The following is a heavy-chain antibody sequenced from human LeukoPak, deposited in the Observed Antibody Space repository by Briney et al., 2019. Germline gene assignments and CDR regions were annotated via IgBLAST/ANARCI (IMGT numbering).Heavy chain of an antibody. Sequence: PSETLSLTCTVSGYSISSGYYWGWIRQPPGKGLEWIGSIYHSGSTYYNPSLKSRVTISVDTSKNQFSLKLSSVTAADTAVYYCARLYYYDSSGYFRRDAFGIWGQGTMVTVSS. CDR2: IYHSGST. CDR1: GYSISSGYY. V-gene: IGHV4-38-2*02. J-gene: IGHJ3*02. CDR3: ARLYYYDSSGYFRRDAFGI. D-gene: IGHD3-22*01.